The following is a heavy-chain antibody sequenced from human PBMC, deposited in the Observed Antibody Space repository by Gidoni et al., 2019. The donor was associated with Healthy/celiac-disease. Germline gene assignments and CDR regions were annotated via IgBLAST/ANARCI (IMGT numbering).Heavy chain of an antibody. CDR1: GFTFSSYA. J-gene: IGHJ4*02. CDR2: ISGSGGSK. V-gene: IGHV3-23*01. CDR3: AKSPARGYYDSSGYYYIDY. Sequence: EVQLLESGGGLVQPGGSLRLSCSASGFTFSSYAMSWVRQAPGKGLEWVSAISGSGGSKYYADSVKGRFTISRDNSKNTLYLQMNSLRAEDTAVYYCAKSPARGYYDSSGYYYIDYWGQGTLVTVSS. D-gene: IGHD3-22*01.